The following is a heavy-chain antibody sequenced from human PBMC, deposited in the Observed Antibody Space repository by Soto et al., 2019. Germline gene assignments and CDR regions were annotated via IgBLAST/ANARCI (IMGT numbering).Heavy chain of an antibody. CDR3: ARAKEYTSSSGMDV. Sequence: SQTLSLTCAISGDSVSSDTAAWNWIRQSPSRGLEWLGRTYYRSKWYNDYAVSVKSRITLNPDTSKNQFSLQLNPLTPEDTAVYYCARAKEYTSSSGMDVWGQGITVTVSS. CDR2: TYYRSKWYN. D-gene: IGHD6-6*01. CDR1: GDSVSSDTAA. V-gene: IGHV6-1*01. J-gene: IGHJ6*02.